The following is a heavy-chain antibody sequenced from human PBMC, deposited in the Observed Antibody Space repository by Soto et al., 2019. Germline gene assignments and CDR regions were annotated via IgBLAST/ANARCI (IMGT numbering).Heavy chain of an antibody. Sequence: QLQLQESGPGLVKPSETLSLTCTVSGGSISTNSHYWGWIRQPPGKGLEWIARIHYDGRTYYKPPLQSRVTVPLDTPRNQFSLTLISVTAADTAMYYCVRHVGNYGDWAFDYWGQGTLVTFSS. CDR3: VRHVGNYGDWAFDY. CDR1: GGSISTNSHY. CDR2: IHYDGRT. V-gene: IGHV4-39*01. D-gene: IGHD4-17*01. J-gene: IGHJ4*02.